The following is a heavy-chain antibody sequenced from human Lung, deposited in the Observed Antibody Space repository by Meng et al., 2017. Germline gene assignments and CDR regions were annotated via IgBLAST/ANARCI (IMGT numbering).Heavy chain of an antibody. CDR2: ISSSGETI. CDR3: AREKKYCSDGSCFPFFFDH. J-gene: IGHJ4*01. CDR1: GFTFSTYE. Sequence: GESLKISCEASGFTFSTYEMSWVRQAPGKGLEWIAYISSSGETIYYADSVQGRCTISRDNAKNSLFLQVDSLRDEDTAVYYCAREKKYCSDGSCFPFFFDHWGQERWSPSPQ. V-gene: IGHV3-48*03. D-gene: IGHD2-15*01.